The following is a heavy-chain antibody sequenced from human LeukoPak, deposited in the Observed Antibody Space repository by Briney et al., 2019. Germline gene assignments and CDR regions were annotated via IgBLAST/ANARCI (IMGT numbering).Heavy chain of an antibody. CDR3: ARSSNRQDDF. V-gene: IGHV3-7*01. J-gene: IGHJ4*02. CDR2: IVPDGSGR. Sequence: GGSLRLSCAASGFTFRTYWMSWVRQAPGKGLEWVASIVPDGSGRYYVDSVKGRFTISRDNVKNSLYLQMNSLRAEDTALYYCARSSNRQDDFWGQGTPVTVSS. D-gene: IGHD1-14*01. CDR1: GFTFRTYW.